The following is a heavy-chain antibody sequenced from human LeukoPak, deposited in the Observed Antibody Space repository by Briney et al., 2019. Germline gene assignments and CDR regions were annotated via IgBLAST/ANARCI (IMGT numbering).Heavy chain of an antibody. J-gene: IGHJ6*03. D-gene: IGHD3-10*01. V-gene: IGHV1-69*06. CDR3: ARGTRNYYGSGSYGEYYMDV. CDR1: GYSFSGHY. Sequence: GASVKVSCKASGYSFSGHYIHWVRQAPGQGLEWMGGIIPIFGTANYAQKFQGRVTITADKSTSTAYMELSSLRSEDTAVYYCARGTRNYYGSGSYGEYYMDVWGKGTTVTVSS. CDR2: IIPIFGTA.